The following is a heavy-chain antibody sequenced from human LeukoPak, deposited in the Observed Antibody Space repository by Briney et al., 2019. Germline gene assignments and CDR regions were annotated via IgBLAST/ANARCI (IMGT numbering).Heavy chain of an antibody. D-gene: IGHD6-19*01. J-gene: IGHJ4*02. CDR1: GGSFSGYY. V-gene: IGHV4-34*01. Sequence: SETLSLTCAVYGGSFSGYYWSWIRQPPGKGLEWIGEINHSGSTNYNPSLKSRVTISVDTSKNQFSLKLGSVTAADTAVYYCARLIAVAGTDYWGQGTLVTVSS. CDR2: INHSGST. CDR3: ARLIAVAGTDY.